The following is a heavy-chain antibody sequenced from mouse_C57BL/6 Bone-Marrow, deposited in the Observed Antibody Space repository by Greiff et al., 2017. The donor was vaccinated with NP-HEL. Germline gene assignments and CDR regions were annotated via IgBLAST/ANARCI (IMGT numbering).Heavy chain of an antibody. Sequence: QVTLKVSGPGILQPSQTLSLTCSFSGFSLSTFGMGVGWIRQPSGQGLEWLAHIWWDDDKYYNPAMKSRLTISKDTSKTQVFLMIANVDTADTATYYCARMERGYFDYGGQGTTLTVSA. CDR3: ARMERGYFDY. V-gene: IGHV8-8*01. CDR1: GFSLSTFGMG. J-gene: IGHJ2*01. CDR2: IWWDDDK.